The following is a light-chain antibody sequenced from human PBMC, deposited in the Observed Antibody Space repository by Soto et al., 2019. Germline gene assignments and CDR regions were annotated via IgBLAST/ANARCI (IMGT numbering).Light chain of an antibody. V-gene: IGLV1-44*01. CDR2: IND. J-gene: IGLJ1*01. Sequence: QSVLTQPPSASGTPGQRITISCSGSSSNIGDNPVNWYQQFPGAAPKLLIYINDQRPSGVPDRFSGSKSGTSASLAISGLQPEDEAHYYCAAWDDRLNALFGTGTKVTVL. CDR1: SSNIGDNP. CDR3: AAWDDRLNAL.